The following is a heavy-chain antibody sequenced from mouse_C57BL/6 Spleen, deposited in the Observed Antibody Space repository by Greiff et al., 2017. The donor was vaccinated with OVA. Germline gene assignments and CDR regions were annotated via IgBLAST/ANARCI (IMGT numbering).Heavy chain of an antibody. CDR3: ARDDGSSYFDY. Sequence: EVQLQQSGPGLVKPSQSLSLTCSVTGYSITSGYYWNWIRQFPGNKLEWMGYISYDGSNNYNPSLKNRISITRDTSKNQFFLKLNSVTTEDTATYYCARDDGSSYFDYWGQGTTLTVSS. CDR1: GYSITSGYY. CDR2: ISYDGSN. V-gene: IGHV3-6*01. J-gene: IGHJ2*01. D-gene: IGHD1-1*01.